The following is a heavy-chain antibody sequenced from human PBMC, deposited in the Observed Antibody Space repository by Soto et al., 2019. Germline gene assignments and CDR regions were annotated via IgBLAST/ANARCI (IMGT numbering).Heavy chain of an antibody. CDR3: ARGIKYGAYSRWFDP. CDR2: INPNSGNT. J-gene: IGHJ5*02. Sequence: QVQLVQSGAEVKKPGASLRAPGRPSENTSTSNDFNGVQQATEQGLEYLGWINPNSGNTAYVQKFQRRVTMTWDTSIATAYMELSSLRSEDTAVYFCARGIKYGAYSRWFDPWGQGTLVTVSS. V-gene: IGHV1-8*01. D-gene: IGHD4-17*01. CDR1: ENTSTSND.